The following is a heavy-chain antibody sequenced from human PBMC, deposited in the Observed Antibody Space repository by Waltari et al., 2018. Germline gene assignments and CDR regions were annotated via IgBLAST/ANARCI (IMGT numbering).Heavy chain of an antibody. CDR1: GYSIKRGFY. V-gene: IGHV4-38-2*01. D-gene: IGHD2-2*03. Sequence: QVQLQESGPGLVKPSETLSLTCDVSGYSIKRGFYWGWIRQPPGKGMELIATIYLEGTTFYNPSRTSRVTTSMDTSKNQVSLKLKSVTAADAAVYYCTRQVLGYCTSAACRRLESWGQGTLVTVSS. CDR2: IYLEGTT. CDR3: TRQVLGYCTSAACRRLES. J-gene: IGHJ4*02.